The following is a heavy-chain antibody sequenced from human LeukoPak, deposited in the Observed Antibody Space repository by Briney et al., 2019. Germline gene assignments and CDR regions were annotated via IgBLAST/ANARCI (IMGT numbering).Heavy chain of an antibody. CDR2: ISDSGRST. J-gene: IGHJ4*02. Sequence: GGSLRLSCAVSGITLSNYGMSWVRQAPGKGLEWVAGISDSGRSTNYADSVKGRFTISRDNPKNTLYLQLNSLRAEDTAVYFCAKDLWLLRTYYFDYWGQGTLVTVSS. CDR1: GITLSNYG. V-gene: IGHV3-23*01. D-gene: IGHD5-18*01. CDR3: AKDLWLLRTYYFDY.